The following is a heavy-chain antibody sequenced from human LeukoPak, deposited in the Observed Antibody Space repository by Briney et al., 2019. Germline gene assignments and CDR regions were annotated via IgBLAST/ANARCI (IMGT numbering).Heavy chain of an antibody. V-gene: IGHV4-34*01. Sequence: KSSETLSLTCAVYGGSFSGYYWSWIRQPPGKGLEWIGEINHSGSTNYNPSLKSRVTISVDTSKNQFSLKLSSVTAADTAVYYCARDMVAAFEQWLANDAFDIWGQGTMVTVSS. D-gene: IGHD6-19*01. CDR1: GGSFSGYY. CDR2: INHSGST. J-gene: IGHJ3*02. CDR3: ARDMVAAFEQWLANDAFDI.